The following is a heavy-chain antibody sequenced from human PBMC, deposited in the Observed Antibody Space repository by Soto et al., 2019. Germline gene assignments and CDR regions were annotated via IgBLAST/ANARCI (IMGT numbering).Heavy chain of an antibody. CDR2: SRDKANSYTT. CDR1: GFTFSDHY. CDR3: AKVASSPQTRDFDY. J-gene: IGHJ4*02. V-gene: IGHV3-72*01. Sequence: EGQLVESGGGLVQPGGSLRLSCAASGFTFSDHYIDCVRQAPGKGLEWVGRSRDKANSYTTEYAASVKGRCTISRDDSKNSLYLQMNSLKTEDTAVYYCAKVASSPQTRDFDYWGQGTLVTVSS. D-gene: IGHD6-13*01.